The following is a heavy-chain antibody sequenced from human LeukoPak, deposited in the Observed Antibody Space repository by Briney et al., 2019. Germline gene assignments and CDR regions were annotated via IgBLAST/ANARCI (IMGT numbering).Heavy chain of an antibody. Sequence: ASVKVSCKVSGYTLTELSMHWVRQAPGKGLEWMGGFDPEDGETIYAQKFQGRVTMTEDTSTDTAYLDLRALTSDDSALYYCARGGDGYNSLFHSFDLWGHGTMVTVSS. CDR3: ARGGDGYNSLFHSFDL. CDR2: FDPEDGET. CDR1: GYTLTELS. D-gene: IGHD5-24*01. J-gene: IGHJ3*01. V-gene: IGHV1-24*01.